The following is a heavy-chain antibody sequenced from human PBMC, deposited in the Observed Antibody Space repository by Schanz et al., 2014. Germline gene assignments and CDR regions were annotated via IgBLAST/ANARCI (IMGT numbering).Heavy chain of an antibody. Sequence: QVQLQESGPGLVKPSGTLSLTCAVSGGSISSSDWWSWVRQPPVQGLEWIGEIYHSGSTNYNPSLKSRVTRSVDKPKKQFSLKVTSMTAADTAVYYCARGHRPHGITVAARGFDPWGQGTLVTVSS. D-gene: IGHD6-19*01. V-gene: IGHV4-4*02. CDR1: GGSISSSDW. CDR2: IYHSGST. J-gene: IGHJ5*02. CDR3: ARGHRPHGITVAARGFDP.